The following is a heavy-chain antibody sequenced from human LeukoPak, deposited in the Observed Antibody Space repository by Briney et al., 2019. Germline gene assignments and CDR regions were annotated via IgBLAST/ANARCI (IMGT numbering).Heavy chain of an antibody. CDR3: ARALRYSYGYWFDP. CDR2: INQDESAK. D-gene: IGHD5-18*01. Sequence: GGSLRLSCAASGFTFSRFWMSWVRQAPGKGLEWVASINQDESAKYYVDSVKGRFTISRDNAKNSLYLQMNSLRAEDTALYYCARALRYSYGYWFDPWGQGTLVTVSS. J-gene: IGHJ5*02. V-gene: IGHV3-7*03. CDR1: GFTFSRFW.